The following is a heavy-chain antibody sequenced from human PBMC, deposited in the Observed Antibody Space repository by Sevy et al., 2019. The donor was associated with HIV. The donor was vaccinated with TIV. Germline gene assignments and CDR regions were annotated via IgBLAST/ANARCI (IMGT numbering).Heavy chain of an antibody. CDR3: ARAIAVAETWFDP. CDR1: GGSISSYY. J-gene: IGHJ5*02. V-gene: IGHV4-59*01. D-gene: IGHD6-19*01. Sequence: SETLSLTCTVSGGSISSYYWSWIRQPPGKGLEWIGYIYYSGSTNYNPSLKSRVTISVVTSKNQFSLKLSSVTAADPAVYYCARAIAVAETWFDPWGQGTLVTVSS. CDR2: IYYSGST.